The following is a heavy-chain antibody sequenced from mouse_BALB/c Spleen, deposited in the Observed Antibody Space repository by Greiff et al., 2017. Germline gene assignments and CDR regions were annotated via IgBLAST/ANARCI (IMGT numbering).Heavy chain of an antibody. Sequence: QVQLKQSGPEVVRPGVSVKISCKGSGYTFTDYAMHWVKQSPAKSLEWIGVISTYNGNTNYNQKFKGKATMTVDKSSSTAYMELARLTSEDSAIYYCARSRYYYGSSYGGVDYWGQGTTLTVSS. V-gene: IGHV1-67*01. CDR3: ARSRYYYGSSYGGVDY. J-gene: IGHJ2*01. D-gene: IGHD1-1*01. CDR2: ISTYNGNT. CDR1: GYTFTDYA.